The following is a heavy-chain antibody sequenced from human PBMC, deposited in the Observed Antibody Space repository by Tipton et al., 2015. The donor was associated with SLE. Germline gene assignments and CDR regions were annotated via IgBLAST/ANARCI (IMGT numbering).Heavy chain of an antibody. V-gene: IGHV4-4*07. CDR3: ARELRSGLYLDN. Sequence: TLSLTCTVSGGSINDYYWNWIRQPAGKGLEWIGRIYTSGSTNYNPPLKNRVTMSVDTSKNYFSLKLSSVTAADTAVYYCARELRSGLYLDNWGQGTLVTVSS. J-gene: IGHJ4*02. D-gene: IGHD6-19*01. CDR2: IYTSGST. CDR1: GGSINDYY.